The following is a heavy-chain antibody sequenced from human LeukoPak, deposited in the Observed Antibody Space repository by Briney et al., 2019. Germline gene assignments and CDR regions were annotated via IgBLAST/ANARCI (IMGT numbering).Heavy chain of an antibody. Sequence: SETLSLTCTVSGYSISSGYYWGCIRQPPGKGLEWIGSFDQSGSTYYNPSLKSRVTISVDTSKNQFSLKLSSVTAADTAVYYCARGGGYYYDSSGLAAFDYWGQGTLVTVSS. CDR1: GYSISSGYY. J-gene: IGHJ4*02. CDR2: FDQSGST. D-gene: IGHD3-22*01. V-gene: IGHV4-38-2*02. CDR3: ARGGGYYYDSSGLAAFDY.